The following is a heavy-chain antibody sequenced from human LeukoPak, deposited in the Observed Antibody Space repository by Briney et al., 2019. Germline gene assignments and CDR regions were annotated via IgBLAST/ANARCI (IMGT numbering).Heavy chain of an antibody. D-gene: IGHD6-13*01. J-gene: IGHJ6*04. CDR2: IIPIFGTA. CDR1: GGTFSSYG. V-gene: IGHV1-69*06. CDR3: ARERVLQQPPYYYYCMDV. Sequence: SVKVCCKASGGTFSSYGISWVRQAPGQGLEWMGGIIPIFGTANYAQKFQGRVTITADKSTSTAYMELSSLRSEDTAVYYCARERVLQQPPYYYYCMDVWGKGTTVTVYS.